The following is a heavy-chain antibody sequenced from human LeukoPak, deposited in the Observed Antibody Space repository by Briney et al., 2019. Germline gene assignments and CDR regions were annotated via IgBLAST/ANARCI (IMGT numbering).Heavy chain of an antibody. CDR1: GYTFTSYG. J-gene: IGHJ6*02. Sequence: ASVKVSCKASGYTFTSYGISWVRQAPGQGLEWMGWISAYNGNTNYAQKFQGRVTITADDSTNTAYMELSSLRSEDTAFYYCARGLSRWSTPTSSYYYRMDVWGQGTTVVVSS. CDR2: ISAYNGNT. CDR3: ARGLSRWSTPTSSYYYRMDV. V-gene: IGHV1-18*01. D-gene: IGHD4-23*01.